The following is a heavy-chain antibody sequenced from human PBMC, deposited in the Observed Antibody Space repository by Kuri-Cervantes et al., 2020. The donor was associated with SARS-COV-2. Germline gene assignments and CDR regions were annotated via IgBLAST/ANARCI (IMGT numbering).Heavy chain of an antibody. Sequence: SVKVSCKASGGTFSSYAISWVRQAPGQGLEWMGGIIPIFGTANYAQKFQGRVTITADESTSTAYMELSSLRSEDTAVYYCARSEAVSDFWSGYSDYWGQGTLVTVSS. V-gene: IGHV1-69*13. J-gene: IGHJ4*02. D-gene: IGHD3-3*01. CDR3: ARSEAVSDFWSGYSDY. CDR2: IIPIFGTA. CDR1: GGTFSSYA.